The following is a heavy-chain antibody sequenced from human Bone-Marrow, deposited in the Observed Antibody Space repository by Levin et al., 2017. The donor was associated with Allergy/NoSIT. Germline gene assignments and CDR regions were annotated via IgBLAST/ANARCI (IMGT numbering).Heavy chain of an antibody. V-gene: IGHV3-23*01. CDR3: TKDRALIRSGELAFYGLASMDV. Sequence: GESLKISCAVAGFNFSNFAMNWVRQAPGKGLEWVASISAGGETTFYADSVQGRFTISRDNSKNTLFLHMSDLRAEDTASLFCTKDRALIRSGELAFYGLASMDVWGQGTTVTVSS. J-gene: IGHJ6*02. CDR2: ISAGGETT. CDR1: GFNFSNFA. D-gene: IGHD3-16*02.